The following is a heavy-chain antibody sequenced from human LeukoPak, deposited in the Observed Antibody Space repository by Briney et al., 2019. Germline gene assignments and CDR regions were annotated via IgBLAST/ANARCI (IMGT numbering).Heavy chain of an antibody. CDR2: IYYTGST. CDR3: ARVYGSGYDFRGAFDI. J-gene: IGHJ3*02. D-gene: IGHD5-12*01. CDR1: GGSISSYY. V-gene: IGHV4-59*01. Sequence: SETLSLTCTVSGGSISSYYWSWIRQPPGKGLEWIGYIYYTGSTNYNPSLKSRVTISVDTSKNQFSLKLSSVTAADTAVYYCARVYGSGYDFRGAFDIWGQGTVVTVSS.